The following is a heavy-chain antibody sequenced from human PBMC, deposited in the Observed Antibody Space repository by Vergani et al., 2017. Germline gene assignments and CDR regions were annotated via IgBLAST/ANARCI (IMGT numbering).Heavy chain of an antibody. D-gene: IGHD1-26*01. J-gene: IGHJ4*02. CDR2: ISYDGSNK. Sequence: QVQLVESGGGVVQPGRSLRLSCAASGFTFSSYAMHWVHQAPGKGLEWVAVISYDGSNKYYADSVKGRFTISRDNSKNTLYLQMNSLRAEDTAVYYCARERHSYSGSYYEPDYWGQGTLVTVSS. V-gene: IGHV3-30-3*01. CDR3: ARERHSYSGSYYEPDY. CDR1: GFTFSSYA.